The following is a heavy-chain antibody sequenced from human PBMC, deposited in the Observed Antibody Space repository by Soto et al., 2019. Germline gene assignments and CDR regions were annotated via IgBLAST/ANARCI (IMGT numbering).Heavy chain of an antibody. CDR2: INHSGST. V-gene: IGHV4-34*01. D-gene: IGHD3-3*01. J-gene: IGHJ6*02. CDR3: ASQSITIFGVANYGMDV. Sequence: ETLSLTCAVYGGSFSGYYWSWIRQPPGKGLEWIGEINHSGSTNYNPSLKSRVTISVDTSKNQFSLKLSSVTAADTAVYYCASQSITIFGVANYGMDVWGQGTTVTVSS. CDR1: GGSFSGYY.